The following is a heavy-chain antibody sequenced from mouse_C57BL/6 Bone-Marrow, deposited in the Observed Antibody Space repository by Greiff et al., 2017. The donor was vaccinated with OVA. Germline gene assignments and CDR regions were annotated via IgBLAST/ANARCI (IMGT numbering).Heavy chain of an antibody. CDR2: ISSGGDYT. J-gene: IGHJ1*03. D-gene: IGHD2-4*01. CDR1: GFTFSSSA. V-gene: IGHV5-9-1*02. Sequence: EVMLVESGEGLVKPGGSLKLSCAASGFTFSSSAMSWVSQTPEKRLEWVADISSGGDYTDYADTVKGRFTISRDNARNTLYLHMSSLKSEVTAMYYCTGLMIGGYFDVWGTGTTVTVSS. CDR3: TGLMIGGYFDV.